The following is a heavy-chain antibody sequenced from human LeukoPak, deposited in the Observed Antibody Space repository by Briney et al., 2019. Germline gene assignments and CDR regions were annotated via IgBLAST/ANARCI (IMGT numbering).Heavy chain of an antibody. Sequence: PSETLSLTCAVYGGSFSGYYWIWIRQPPGKGLEWIGEINHSGSTNYNPSLKSRVTISVDTSKNQFSLKLSSVTAADTAVYYCARTHFPRGYFDYWGQGTLVTVSS. CDR1: GGSFSGYY. CDR3: ARTHFPRGYFDY. CDR2: INHSGST. J-gene: IGHJ4*02. V-gene: IGHV4-34*01.